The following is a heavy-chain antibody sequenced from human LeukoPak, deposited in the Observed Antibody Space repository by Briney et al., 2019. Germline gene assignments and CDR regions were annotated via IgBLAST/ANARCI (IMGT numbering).Heavy chain of an antibody. D-gene: IGHD3-10*01. CDR3: ARVTTLVRGVIGAFDI. Sequence: TGGSLRLSCAASGFTFSDEGMHWVRQAPGKGLEWVSVFYSSGTTYYADSVKGRFTISRDNSKNTLYLQMNSLRAEDTAVYYCARVTTLVRGVIGAFDIWGQGTMVTVSS. V-gene: IGHV3-66*01. CDR1: GFTFSDEG. CDR2: FYSSGTT. J-gene: IGHJ3*02.